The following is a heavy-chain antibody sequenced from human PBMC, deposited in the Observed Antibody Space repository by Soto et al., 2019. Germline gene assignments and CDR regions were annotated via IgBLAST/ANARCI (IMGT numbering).Heavy chain of an antibody. J-gene: IGHJ5*02. V-gene: IGHV3-53*04. CDR2: IYSGGNT. D-gene: IGHD2-8*01. CDR3: ARGDAEGVEGWFDP. Sequence: EVQLVESGGDLVQPGGSLRLSCAASGFGVSSNYMSWVRQAPGKGLEWVSVIYSGGNTYYADSVKGRFTISRHDSENILYLQMNSLRTEDTAFYFCARGDAEGVEGWFDPWGQGTLVTVSS. CDR1: GFGVSSNY.